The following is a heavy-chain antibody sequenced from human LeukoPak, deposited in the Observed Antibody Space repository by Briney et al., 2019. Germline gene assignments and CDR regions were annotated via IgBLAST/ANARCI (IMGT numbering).Heavy chain of an antibody. CDR1: GYTFTSYD. CDR2: MNPNSGNT. Sequence: ASVKVSCKASGYTFTSYDINWVRQATGQGLEWMGWMNPNSGNTGYAQRFQGRVTMTRDTSINTAYMELSSLRSEDTAVYYCARGVTAEYCDGGSCYSVWGQGTLVTVSS. V-gene: IGHV1-8*01. CDR3: ARGVTAEYCDGGSCYSV. J-gene: IGHJ4*02. D-gene: IGHD2-15*01.